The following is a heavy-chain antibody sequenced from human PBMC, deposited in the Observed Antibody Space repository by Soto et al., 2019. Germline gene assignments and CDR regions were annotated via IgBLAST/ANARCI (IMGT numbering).Heavy chain of an antibody. CDR2: IYYSGST. J-gene: IGHJ4*02. V-gene: IGHV4-59*01. Sequence: QVQLQESGPGLVKPSETLSLTCTVSGGSISSYYWSWIRQPPGKGLEWIGYIYYSGSTNYNPSLKSRVTISVDTSKNQFSLKLSSVTAADTAVYYCASLSGPTFDYWGQGTLVTVSS. CDR3: ASLSGPTFDY. D-gene: IGHD1-1*01. CDR1: GGSISSYY.